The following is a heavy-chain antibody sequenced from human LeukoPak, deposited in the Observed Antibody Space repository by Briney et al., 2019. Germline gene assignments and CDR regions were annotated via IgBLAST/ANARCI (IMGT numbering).Heavy chain of an antibody. V-gene: IGHV1-24*01. CDR2: FDPEDGET. CDR3: ATYPDNYYDSSGYYYFDY. D-gene: IGHD3-22*01. Sequence: GASVKVSCKVSGYTLTELSMHWVRQAPGKGLEWMGGFDPEDGETIYAQKFQGRVTVTEDTSTDTAYMELSSLRSEDTAVYYCATYPDNYYDSSGYYYFDYWGQGTLVTVSS. CDR1: GYTLTELS. J-gene: IGHJ4*02.